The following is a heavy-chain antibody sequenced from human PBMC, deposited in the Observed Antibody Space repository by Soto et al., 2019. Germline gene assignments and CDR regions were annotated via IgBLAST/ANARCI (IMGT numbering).Heavy chain of an antibody. V-gene: IGHV4-39*01. CDR3: ARPSSDDSSGYYPSYYFDS. CDR2: IYYSGST. D-gene: IGHD3-22*01. Sequence: SETLSLTCTVSGGSISSSSYYWGWIRQPPGKGLEWIGSIYYSGSTYYNPSLKSRVTISVDTSKNQFSLKLSSVTAADTAVYYCARPSSDDSSGYYPSYYFDSWGQGTLVTVSS. CDR1: GGSISSSSYY. J-gene: IGHJ4*02.